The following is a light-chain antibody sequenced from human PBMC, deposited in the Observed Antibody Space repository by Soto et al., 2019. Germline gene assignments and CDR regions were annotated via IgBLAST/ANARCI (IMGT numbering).Light chain of an antibody. CDR1: SSDVGGYNY. CDR3: SSYTSSSTYVI. Sequence: QSVLTQPASVSGSPGQSITISCTGTSSDVGGYNYVSWYQQHTGKAPKLMIYDVSNRPSGVSNRFSGSKSGNTAYLTISGLQAEDEADYYCSSYTSSSTYVIFGGGTKLTVL. CDR2: DVS. V-gene: IGLV2-14*01. J-gene: IGLJ2*01.